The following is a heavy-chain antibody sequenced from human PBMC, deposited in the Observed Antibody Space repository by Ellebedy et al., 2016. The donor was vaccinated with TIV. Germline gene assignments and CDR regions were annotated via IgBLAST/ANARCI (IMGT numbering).Heavy chain of an antibody. CDR2: IYHSGST. Sequence: GSLRLSCAVSGGSISSSNWWSWVRQPPGKGLEWIGEIYHSGSTNYNPSLKSRVTISVDKSKNQFSLKLSSVTAADTAVYYCARAEGATISYDYWGQGTLVTVSS. V-gene: IGHV4-4*02. D-gene: IGHD1-26*01. J-gene: IGHJ4*02. CDR3: ARAEGATISYDY. CDR1: GGSISSSNW.